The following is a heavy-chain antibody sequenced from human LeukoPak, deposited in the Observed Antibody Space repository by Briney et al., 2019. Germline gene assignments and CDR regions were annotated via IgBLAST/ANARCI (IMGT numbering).Heavy chain of an antibody. CDR3: AKELLWFGEYPNGFDY. V-gene: IGHV3-30*18. Sequence: GRSLRLSCAASGFTFSSYGTHWVRQAPGKGLEWVAVISYDGSNKYYADSVKGRFTISRDNSKNTLYLQMNSLRAEDTAVYYCAKELLWFGEYPNGFDYWGRGTLVTVSS. CDR1: GFTFSSYG. CDR2: ISYDGSNK. J-gene: IGHJ4*02. D-gene: IGHD3-10*01.